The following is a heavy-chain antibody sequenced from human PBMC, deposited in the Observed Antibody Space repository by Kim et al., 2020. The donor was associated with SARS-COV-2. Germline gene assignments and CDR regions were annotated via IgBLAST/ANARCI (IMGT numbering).Heavy chain of an antibody. CDR3: ARVVPGTNIVDY. CDR1: GFTFSNSW. V-gene: IGHV3-74*01. D-gene: IGHD1-7*01. CDR2: INTDGRDT. Sequence: GGSLRLSCVTSGFTFSNSWMHWVRQAPGNGLVWVSRINTDGRDTSYADSVKGRFTISRDNAKNTLYLQMNSLRAEDTAVYYCARVVPGTNIVDYWGQGTLVTVSS. J-gene: IGHJ4*02.